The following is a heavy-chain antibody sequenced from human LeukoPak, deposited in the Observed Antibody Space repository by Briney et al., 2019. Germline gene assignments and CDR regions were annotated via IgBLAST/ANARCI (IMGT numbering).Heavy chain of an antibody. CDR2: IGTAGDT. CDR1: GFTFSSYG. CDR3: ARLGITGNYYYGMDV. V-gene: IGHV3-13*01. D-gene: IGHD1-20*01. Sequence: QPGGSLRLSCAASGFTFSSYGMHWVRQATGKGLEWVSAIGTAGDTYYPGSVKGRFTISRENAKNSLYLQMNSLRAEDTAVYYCARLGITGNYYYGMDVWGQGTTVTVSS. J-gene: IGHJ6*02.